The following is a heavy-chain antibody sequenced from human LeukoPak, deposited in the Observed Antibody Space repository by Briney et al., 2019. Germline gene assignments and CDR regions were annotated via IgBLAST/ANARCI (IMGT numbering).Heavy chain of an antibody. V-gene: IGHV4-34*01. CDR2: INHSGST. CDR3: ARMVRGVKWFDP. J-gene: IGHJ5*02. Sequence: SETLSLTCAVYGGSFSGYYWSWIRQPPGKGLEWIGEINHSGSTYYNPSLKSRVTISVDTSKNQFSLKLSSVTAADTAVYYCARMVRGVKWFDPWGQGTLVTVSS. D-gene: IGHD3-10*01. CDR1: GGSFSGYY.